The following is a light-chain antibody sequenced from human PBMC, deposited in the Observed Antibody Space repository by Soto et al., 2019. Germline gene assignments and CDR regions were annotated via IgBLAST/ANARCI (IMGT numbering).Light chain of an antibody. J-gene: IGKJ1*01. CDR1: QNILYSSNNKNY. CDR3: QQYYRAPPT. Sequence: DIVMTQSPDSLSVSLGERATINCKSSQNILYSSNNKNYLGWYQQKPGQSPKLLIYWASTRESGVPDRFSGSGSGTDFTLTISSLQAEDVAVYYCQQYYRAPPTFGQGTKVDIK. CDR2: WAS. V-gene: IGKV4-1*01.